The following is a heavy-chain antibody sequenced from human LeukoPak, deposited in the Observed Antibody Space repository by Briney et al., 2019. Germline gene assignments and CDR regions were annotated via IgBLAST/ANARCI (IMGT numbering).Heavy chain of an antibody. CDR1: GYAFTSYG. CDR3: ARDPQMHYYDSSGYFAFDI. D-gene: IGHD3-22*01. Sequence: ASVKVSCKASGYAFTSYGISWARQAPGQGLEWMGWLSAYNGNTNYAQKLQGRVTMTTDTSTSTAYMELRSLRSDDTAVYYCARDPQMHYYDSSGYFAFDIWGQGTMVTVSP. J-gene: IGHJ3*02. CDR2: LSAYNGNT. V-gene: IGHV1-18*01.